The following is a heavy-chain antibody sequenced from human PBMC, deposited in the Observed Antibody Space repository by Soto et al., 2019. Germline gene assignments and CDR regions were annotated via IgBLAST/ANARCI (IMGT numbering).Heavy chain of an antibody. CDR3: ARDPPSHYDSSGYLYY. CDR2: ISAYNGNT. J-gene: IGHJ4*02. Sequence: QVQLVQSGAEVKKPGASVKVSCKASGYTFTSYGISWVRQAPGQGLEWMGWISAYNGNTNYAQKLEGRVSMSTGTSTSTAYVERRSLRSDDTAVYYCARDPPSHYDSSGYLYYWGQGTLVTVSS. V-gene: IGHV1-18*04. CDR1: GYTFTSYG. D-gene: IGHD3-22*01.